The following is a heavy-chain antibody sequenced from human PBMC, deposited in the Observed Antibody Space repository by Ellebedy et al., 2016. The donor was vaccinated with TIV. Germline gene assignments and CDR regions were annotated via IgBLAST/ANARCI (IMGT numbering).Heavy chain of an antibody. D-gene: IGHD2/OR15-2a*01. CDR1: GFTFTNYG. J-gene: IGHJ4*02. CDR3: ARSRTPGLFFYAIDS. CDR2: ISYDGSNK. Sequence: GESLKISCAASGFTFTNYGMSWVRQAPGKGLEWVAFISYDGSNKYYINSVRGRFTTSRDNSNNTLYLQMKSLRTEDTAVYYCARSRTPGLFFYAIDSWGQGTLVTVSS. V-gene: IGHV3-30*03.